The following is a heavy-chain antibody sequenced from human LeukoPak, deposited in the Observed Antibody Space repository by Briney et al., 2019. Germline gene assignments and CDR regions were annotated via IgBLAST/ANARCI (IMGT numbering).Heavy chain of an antibody. Sequence: GGSLRLSCAASGFTFSSYGMHWVRQAPGKGLEWVAFIRYDGSNKYYADSVKGRFTISRDNSKNTLYLQMNSLRAEDVAVYYCAKVTRWPSITDYWGQGTLVTVSS. J-gene: IGHJ4*02. CDR1: GFTFSSYG. V-gene: IGHV3-30*02. D-gene: IGHD5-12*01. CDR3: AKVTRWPSITDY. CDR2: IRYDGSNK.